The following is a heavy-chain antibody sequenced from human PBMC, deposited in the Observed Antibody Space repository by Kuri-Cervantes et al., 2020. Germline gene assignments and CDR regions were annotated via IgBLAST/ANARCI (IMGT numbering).Heavy chain of an antibody. CDR3: ARLIVGATDYAYYFDY. Sequence: ESLKISCAVYGGSFSYHWNWIRQPPGKGLEWIGEINHSGSTYYNPSLKSRVTISVDTSKNQFSLKLSSVTAADTAVYYCARLIVGATDYAYYFDYWGQGTLVTVSS. CDR2: INHSGST. CDR1: GGSFSYH. D-gene: IGHD1-26*01. V-gene: IGHV4-34*01. J-gene: IGHJ4*02.